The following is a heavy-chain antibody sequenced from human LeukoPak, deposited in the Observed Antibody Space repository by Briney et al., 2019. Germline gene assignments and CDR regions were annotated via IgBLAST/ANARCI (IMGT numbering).Heavy chain of an antibody. J-gene: IGHJ4*02. Sequence: PSETLSLTCTVSGGSISSYYWSWIRQPPGKGLEWIGEINHSGSTNYNPSLKSRVTISVDTSKNQFSLKLSSVTAADTAVYYCARGQLRFLEWLLPQYYFDYWGQGTLVTVSS. CDR2: INHSGST. CDR1: GGSISSYY. D-gene: IGHD3-3*01. V-gene: IGHV4-34*01. CDR3: ARGQLRFLEWLLPQYYFDY.